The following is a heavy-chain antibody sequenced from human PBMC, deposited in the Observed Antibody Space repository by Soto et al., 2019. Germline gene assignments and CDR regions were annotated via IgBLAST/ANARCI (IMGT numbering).Heavy chain of an antibody. J-gene: IGHJ6*02. CDR1: GGSISSYY. CDR3: ARAGGHCSGGSCYSGAYYYYGMDV. Sequence: TSETLSLTCTVSGGSISSYYWSWIRQPPGKGLEWIGYIYYSGSTNYNPSLKSRVTISVDTSKNQFSLKLSSVTAADTAVYYCARAGGHCSGGSCYSGAYYYYGMDVWGQGTTVTVS. CDR2: IYYSGST. D-gene: IGHD2-15*01. V-gene: IGHV4-59*01.